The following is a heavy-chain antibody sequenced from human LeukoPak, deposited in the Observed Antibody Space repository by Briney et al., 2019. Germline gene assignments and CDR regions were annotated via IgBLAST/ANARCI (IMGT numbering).Heavy chain of an antibody. CDR3: ARELITKTKGRAFDP. J-gene: IGHJ5*02. CDR2: IKQDGSEK. V-gene: IGHV3-7*01. D-gene: IGHD1-20*01. CDR1: GFTFSSYW. Sequence: PGGSLGLSCAASGFTFSSYWMSWVRQAPGKGLEWVANIKQDGSEKYYVDSVKGRFTISRDNARNSLFLQLNSLRADDTAVYYCARELITKTKGRAFDPWGQGTLVTVSS.